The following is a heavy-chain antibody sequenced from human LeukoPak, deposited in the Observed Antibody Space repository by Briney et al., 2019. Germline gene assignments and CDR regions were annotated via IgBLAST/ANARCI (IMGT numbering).Heavy chain of an antibody. CDR2: IYYSGST. CDR3: ARGIESWGYYADAFDI. V-gene: IGHV4-61*01. CDR1: GGSVSSGSYY. D-gene: IGHD3-10*01. J-gene: IGHJ3*02. Sequence: SETLSLTCTVSGGSVSSGSYYWSWIRQPPGKGLEWIGYIYYSGSTNYNPSLKSRVTISVDTSKNQFSLKLSSVTAADTAVYYCARGIESWGYYADAFDIWGQGTMVTVSS.